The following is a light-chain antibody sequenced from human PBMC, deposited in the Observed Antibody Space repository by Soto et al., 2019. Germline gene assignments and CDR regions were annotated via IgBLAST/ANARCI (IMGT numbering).Light chain of an antibody. CDR3: QTWGTGPFV. V-gene: IGLV4-69*01. Sequence: QLVLTQSPSASASLGASVKLTCTLSSGHISYAIAWHQQQPEKGPRYLMKLNSDGSHSKGDGIPDRFSGSSSGAERYLTISSLQSEDEADYYCQTWGTGPFVFGTGTKLTVL. CDR1: SGHISYA. CDR2: LNSDGSH. J-gene: IGLJ1*01.